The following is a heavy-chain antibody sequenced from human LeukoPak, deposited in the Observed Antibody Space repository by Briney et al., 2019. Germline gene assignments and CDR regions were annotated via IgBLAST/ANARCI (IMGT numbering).Heavy chain of an antibody. V-gene: IGHV3-53*01. CDR1: GFTFSNYS. D-gene: IGHD6-25*01. J-gene: IGHJ4*02. Sequence: GGSLRLSCAASGFTFSNYSMSWVRQAPGKGLEWVSVIYSGGSTNYYASVKRRFTISRDNSKNTLYLQRNSLRAEDTAEDYCSRSIGYSSGWALDYWGQGTLVTVSS. CDR2: IYSGGST. CDR3: SRSIGYSSGWALDY.